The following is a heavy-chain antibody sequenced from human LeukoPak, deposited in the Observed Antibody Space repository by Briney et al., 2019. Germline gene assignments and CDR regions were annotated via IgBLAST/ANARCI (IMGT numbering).Heavy chain of an antibody. D-gene: IGHD2-2*01. CDR1: GFTFSSYE. CDR3: ARGRGFCSSTTCLTDGFDV. Sequence: PGGSLRLSCAASGFTFSSYEMNWVRQAPGKGLEWVSYISSSGSTIYYADSVKGRFTISRDNAKNSLYLQMNSLRAEDTAIYFCARGRGFCSSTTCLTDGFDVWGQGTVVTVSS. V-gene: IGHV3-48*03. CDR2: ISSSGSTI. J-gene: IGHJ3*01.